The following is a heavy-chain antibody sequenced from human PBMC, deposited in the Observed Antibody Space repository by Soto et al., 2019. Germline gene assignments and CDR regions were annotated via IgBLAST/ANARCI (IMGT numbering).Heavy chain of an antibody. Sequence: EVQLLESGGGLVQPGGSLRLSCAASGFTFSSYAMSWVRQAPGKGLEWVSAISGSGGSTYYADSVKGRFTISRDNSKKTLYLQMNSLRAEDTAVYYCAKDLRSGSSSRYLRVGWFDPWGQGTLVTVSS. D-gene: IGHD6-13*01. J-gene: IGHJ5*02. V-gene: IGHV3-23*01. CDR1: GFTFSSYA. CDR2: ISGSGGST. CDR3: AKDLRSGSSSRYLRVGWFDP.